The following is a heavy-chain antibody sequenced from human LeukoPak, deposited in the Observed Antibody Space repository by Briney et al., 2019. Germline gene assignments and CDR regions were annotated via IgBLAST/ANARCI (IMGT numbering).Heavy chain of an antibody. V-gene: IGHV3-23*01. Sequence: GGSLRLSCAASGFTFSSYAMSWVRQAPGKGLEWVSAISGSGGSTYYADSVKGRFTISRDNSKNTLYLQMNSLRAGDTAVYYCAKEIAVVSDSSGYYYGLGFYYYYYGMDVWGQGTTVTVSS. J-gene: IGHJ6*02. CDR1: GFTFSSYA. CDR3: AKEIAVVSDSSGYYYGLGFYYYYYGMDV. D-gene: IGHD3-22*01. CDR2: ISGSGGST.